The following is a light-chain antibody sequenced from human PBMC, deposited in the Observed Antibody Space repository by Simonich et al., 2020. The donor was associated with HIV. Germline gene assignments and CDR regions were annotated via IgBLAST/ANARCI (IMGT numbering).Light chain of an antibody. J-gene: IGKJ1*01. V-gene: IGKV1-NL1*01. CDR3: QQTNSFPRT. CDR2: AAS. CDR1: QGISNS. Sequence: DIQMTQSPSSLSASVGDTVTITCRASQGISNSLAWYQQKPGKAPKLLLYAASRLESGVPSRFSGSGSGTDYTLTIRSLQPEDFATYYCQQTNSFPRTFGQGTKVEIK.